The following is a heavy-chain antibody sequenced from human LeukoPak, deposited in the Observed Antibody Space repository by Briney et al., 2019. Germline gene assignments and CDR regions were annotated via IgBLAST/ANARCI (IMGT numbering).Heavy chain of an antibody. CDR2: IYSVGST. CDR3: ARDRSRPYYYDSSGYYGGWYFDL. Sequence: GGSLRLSCAASTFTVSSNYMSWVRQAPGNGLEWVAFIYSVGSTYYADSVKGRFTISRDNSKNTLYLQMNSLRAEDTAVYYCARDRSRPYYYDSSGYYGGWYFDLWGRGTLVTVSS. D-gene: IGHD3-22*01. V-gene: IGHV3-53*01. CDR1: TFTVSSNY. J-gene: IGHJ2*01.